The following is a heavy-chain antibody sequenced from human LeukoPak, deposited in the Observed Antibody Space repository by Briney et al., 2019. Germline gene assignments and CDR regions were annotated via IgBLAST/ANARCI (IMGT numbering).Heavy chain of an antibody. Sequence: SVKVSCKASGGTFSSYAISWERQAPGQGLEWMGGIIPIFGTANYAQKFQGRVTITADESTSTAYMELSSLRSEDTAVYYCARENWNDLRIDYWGQGTLVTVSS. CDR1: GGTFSSYA. CDR3: ARENWNDLRIDY. J-gene: IGHJ4*02. CDR2: IIPIFGTA. D-gene: IGHD1-1*01. V-gene: IGHV1-69*01.